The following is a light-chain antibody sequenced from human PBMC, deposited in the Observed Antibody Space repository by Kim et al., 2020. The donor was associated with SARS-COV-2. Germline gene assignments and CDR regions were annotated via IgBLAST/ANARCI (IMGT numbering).Light chain of an antibody. J-gene: IGKJ2*01. CDR1: QSLSSSK. V-gene: IGKV3-20*01. Sequence: EIVLTQSPGTLPLSLGERATLSCRASQSLSSSKLAWYQQRPGQAPRLLIFAASRRATGISDRFSGSGSVTDFTLTISRLEPEDFAVYFCHQYDTSPLTFGQGTKLEI. CDR2: AAS. CDR3: HQYDTSPLT.